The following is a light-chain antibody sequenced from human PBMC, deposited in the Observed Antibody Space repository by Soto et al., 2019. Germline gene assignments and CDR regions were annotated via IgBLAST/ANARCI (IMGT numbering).Light chain of an antibody. CDR2: GAS. V-gene: IGKV3-20*01. Sequence: EILLTQFPGTLSLSSGERATLSCRASHSVSSSYLSWYHQKAGQAPTLLCYGASSRATCSPDRFSCSGSGTDFPLTISRLEPEDFAVYYCQQYDSSPKTFGQGTKVDIK. J-gene: IGKJ1*01. CDR3: QQYDSSPKT. CDR1: HSVSSSY.